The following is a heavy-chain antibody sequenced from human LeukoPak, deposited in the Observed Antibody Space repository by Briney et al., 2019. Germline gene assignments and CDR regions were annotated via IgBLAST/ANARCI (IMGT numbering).Heavy chain of an antibody. V-gene: IGHV3-74*03. Sequence: GGSLRLSCAASGFTFSSYWMHWVRQAPGKGLVWVSRINTDEISTTYADSVKGRFTISRDNAKNTLYLQMNSLRAEDTAVYYCAREYTSSSGRAFDYWGQGTLATVSS. D-gene: IGHD6-6*01. CDR3: AREYTSSSGRAFDY. CDR1: GFTFSSYW. CDR2: INTDEIST. J-gene: IGHJ4*02.